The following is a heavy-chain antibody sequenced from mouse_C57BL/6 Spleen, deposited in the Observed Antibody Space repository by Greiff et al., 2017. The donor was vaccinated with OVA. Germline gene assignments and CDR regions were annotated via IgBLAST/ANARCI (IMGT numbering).Heavy chain of an antibody. CDR3: ARRKSYDYDSFAY. CDR2: IYPGDGDT. CDR1: GYAFSSSW. J-gene: IGHJ3*01. D-gene: IGHD2-4*01. Sequence: QVQLQQSGPELVKPGASVKISCKASGYAFSSSWMNWVKQRPGKGLEWIGRIYPGDGDTNYNGKFKGKATLTADKSSSTAYMQLSSLTSEDSAVYFCARRKSYDYDSFAYWGQGTLVTVSA. V-gene: IGHV1-82*01.